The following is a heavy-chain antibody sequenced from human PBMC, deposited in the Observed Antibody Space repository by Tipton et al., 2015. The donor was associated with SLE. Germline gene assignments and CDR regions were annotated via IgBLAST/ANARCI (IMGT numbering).Heavy chain of an antibody. Sequence: TLSLTCTVSGGSISSSYSRWFRQPPWKWLEWIGRIYYCGSTYYNPSLKSRVTISVDTSKNHFSLKLSSVTAADTAVYYCARLVRVDTNSDWFDPWGQGTLV. J-gene: IGHJ5*02. CDR3: ARLVRVDTNSDWFDP. CDR1: GGSISSSY. D-gene: IGHD5-12*01. CDR2: IYYCGST. V-gene: IGHV4-39*07.